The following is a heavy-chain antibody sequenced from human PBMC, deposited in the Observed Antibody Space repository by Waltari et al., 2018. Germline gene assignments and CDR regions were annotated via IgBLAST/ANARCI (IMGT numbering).Heavy chain of an antibody. CDR2: SSGYNGKM. Sequence: QVHLVQSEAEVKKPGASVKVSCKASGYTFTDFGINWVRQAPGHGLAWMGWSSGYNGKMNYAQNFQGRFTVTADTSTSTAYMDLRSLTSDDTAVYYCARSMAVASASDYWGQGTLVTVSS. J-gene: IGHJ4*02. V-gene: IGHV1-18*01. CDR1: GYTFTDFG. D-gene: IGHD6-19*01. CDR3: ARSMAVASASDY.